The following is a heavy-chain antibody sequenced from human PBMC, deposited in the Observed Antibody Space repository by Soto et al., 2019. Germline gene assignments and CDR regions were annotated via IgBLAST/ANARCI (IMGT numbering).Heavy chain of an antibody. CDR2: ISYSGSS. Sequence: SETLSLTCTVSNASITAYYWNWFRQPPGKGLEWIGYISYSGSSNYNPSLKSRVTISIDTSKNQFSLKLSSVTAADTALYYCVRSFAWLFDYWGQGALVTVSS. CDR1: NASITAYY. CDR3: VRSFAWLFDY. D-gene: IGHD3-9*01. V-gene: IGHV4-59*01. J-gene: IGHJ4*02.